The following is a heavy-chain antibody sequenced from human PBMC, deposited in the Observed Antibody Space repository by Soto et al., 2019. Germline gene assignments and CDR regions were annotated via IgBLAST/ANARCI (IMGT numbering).Heavy chain of an antibody. V-gene: IGHV3-30*18. CDR3: AKDNGSGCDWLRVGDASDI. CDR1: GFTFSSYG. CDR2: ISNDGSNK. J-gene: IGHJ3*02. Sequence: QVQLVESGGGVVQPGRSLRLSCAASGFTFSSYGMHWVRQAPGKGLEWVAVISNDGSNKYYADSVKGRLTNSRDNSKNTLYLQMNSRRGEDTAVYYCAKDNGSGCDWLRVGDASDIWGQGTMFTVSS. D-gene: IGHD5-12*01.